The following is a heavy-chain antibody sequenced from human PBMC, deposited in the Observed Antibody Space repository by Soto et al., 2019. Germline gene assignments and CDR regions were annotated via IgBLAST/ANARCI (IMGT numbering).Heavy chain of an antibody. CDR3: ARVSKNTATVLDGMEV. J-gene: IGHJ6*02. V-gene: IGHV4-59*01. Sequence: QVQLQESGPGLVKPSETLSLTCTVSGGSISSYYWSWIRQPPGKGLEWIGYIYYSGSTNYNPSLKSRVTISVDTSKNQFSLKLSAVTAADTAVYYCARVSKNTATVLDGMEVWGQGTTVTVSS. CDR2: IYYSGST. D-gene: IGHD5-18*01. CDR1: GGSISSYY.